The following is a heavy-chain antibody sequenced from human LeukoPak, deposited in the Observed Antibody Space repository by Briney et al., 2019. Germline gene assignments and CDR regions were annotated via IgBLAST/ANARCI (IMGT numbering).Heavy chain of an antibody. CDR1: GFTFSNYG. D-gene: IGHD2-21*01. CDR3: AREGPVGIRSYDH. V-gene: IGHV3-33*01. CDR2: IWYDGSEK. J-gene: IGHJ4*02. Sequence: GRSLRLSCAASGFTFSNYGMHWVSQAPGKGLEWVAVIWYDGSEKYYGDSVKGRFTISRDNSRNTLSLQMNSLRGDDTGVYYCAREGPVGIRSYDHWGQGTLVTVSS.